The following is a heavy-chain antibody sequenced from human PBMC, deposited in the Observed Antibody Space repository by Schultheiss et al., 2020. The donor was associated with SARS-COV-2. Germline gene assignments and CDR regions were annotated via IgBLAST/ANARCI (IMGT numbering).Heavy chain of an antibody. V-gene: IGHV3-33*01. CDR2: IWYDGSNK. D-gene: IGHD5-24*01. CDR3: ARVLSSGWLQLDY. Sequence: GESLKISCAESGFTFSSYGMHWVRQAPGKGLEWVAVIWYDGSNKYYADSVKGRFTISRDNSKNTLYLQMNSLRAEDTAVYYCARVLSSGWLQLDYWGQGTLVTVSS. J-gene: IGHJ4*02. CDR1: GFTFSSYG.